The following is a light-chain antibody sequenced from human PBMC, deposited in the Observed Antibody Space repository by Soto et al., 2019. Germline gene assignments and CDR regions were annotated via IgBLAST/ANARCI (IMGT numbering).Light chain of an antibody. CDR3: SSYTSSSTVV. CDR1: SSDVGGYNY. V-gene: IGLV2-14*01. Sequence: QSALTQPASVSGSPGQSITISCTGTSSDVGGYNYVSWYQQHPGKAPKLMIYEVSNRPSGVSNRFSGSKSGNTASLTISGLQDEDVADYYCSSYTSSSTVVFGGGTKLTVL. J-gene: IGLJ2*01. CDR2: EVS.